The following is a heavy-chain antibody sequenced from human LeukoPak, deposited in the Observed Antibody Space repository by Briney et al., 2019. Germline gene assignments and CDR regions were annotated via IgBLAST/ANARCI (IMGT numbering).Heavy chain of an antibody. CDR3: AKHPPDFVRMAVSEYFQH. Sequence: GGSLRLSCGASGFTFSSYAMRWVRQAPGKGLEWVSAISGSGGSTYYADSVKGRFTISRDNSKNTLYLQMNSLRAEDTAVYYCAKHPPDFVRMAVSEYFQHWGQGTLVTVSS. J-gene: IGHJ1*01. CDR2: ISGSGGST. V-gene: IGHV3-23*01. CDR1: GFTFSSYA. D-gene: IGHD3-3*01.